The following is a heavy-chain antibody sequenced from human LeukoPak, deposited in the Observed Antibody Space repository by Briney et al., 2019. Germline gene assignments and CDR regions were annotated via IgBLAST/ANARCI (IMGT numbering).Heavy chain of an antibody. CDR1: GGSISSYY. CDR3: ASDLDSSGYYY. J-gene: IGHJ4*02. CDR2: IYTSGST. Sequence: PSETLSLTCTVSGGSISSYYWSWIRQPAGKGLEWIGRIYTSGSTNYNPSLKSRVTISVDTSKNQFSLKLSSVTAADTAVYYCASDLDSSGYYYWGQGTLVTVSS. V-gene: IGHV4-4*07. D-gene: IGHD3-22*01.